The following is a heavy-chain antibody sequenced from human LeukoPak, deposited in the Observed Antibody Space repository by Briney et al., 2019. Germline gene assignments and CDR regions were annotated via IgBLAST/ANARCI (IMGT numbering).Heavy chain of an antibody. CDR3: ARVSSSSTNYFDS. D-gene: IGHD6-19*01. CDR2: ISSGSTYT. Sequence: GGPLRLSCAASGFAFSDYYMTWIRQAPGKGLEWVSYISSGSTYTNYGDAVKGRFIISRDNAKNSLYLQMNSLRAEDTAVYYCARVSSSSTNYFDSWGQGTLVTASS. CDR1: GFAFSDYY. V-gene: IGHV3-11*06. J-gene: IGHJ4*02.